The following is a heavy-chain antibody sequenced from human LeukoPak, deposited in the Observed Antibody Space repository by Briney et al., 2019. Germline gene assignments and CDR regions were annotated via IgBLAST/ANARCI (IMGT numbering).Heavy chain of an antibody. Sequence: SETLSLTCAVYGGSFSGYYWTWVRQPPGKGLEWIAYISDIGSINYNPSLKSRVTISLDTSKNQFSLKLSSVTAADTAVYYCARRGYCSGGSCYDYYFDYWGQGTLVTVSS. CDR3: ARRGYCSGGSCYDYYFDY. J-gene: IGHJ4*02. CDR2: ISDIGSI. CDR1: GGSFSGYY. D-gene: IGHD2-15*01. V-gene: IGHV4-59*08.